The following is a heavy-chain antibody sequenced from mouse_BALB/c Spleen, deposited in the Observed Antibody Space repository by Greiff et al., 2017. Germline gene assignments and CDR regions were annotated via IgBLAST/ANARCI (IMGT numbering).Heavy chain of an antibody. CDR3: ARLTTATGFAY. D-gene: IGHD1-2*01. V-gene: IGHV1S56*01. Sequence: VQLQQSGPELVKPGASVKMSCKASGYTFTSYYIHWVKQRPGQGLEWIGWIYPGDGSTKYNEKFKGKTTLTADKSSSTAYMLLSSLTSEDSAIYFCARLTTATGFAYWGQGTLVTVSA. J-gene: IGHJ3*01. CDR2: IYPGDGST. CDR1: GYTFTSYY.